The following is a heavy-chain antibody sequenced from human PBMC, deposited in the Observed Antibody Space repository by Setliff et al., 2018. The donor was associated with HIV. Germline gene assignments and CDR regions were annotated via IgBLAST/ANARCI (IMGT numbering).Heavy chain of an antibody. V-gene: IGHV3-30*04. Sequence: GGSLRLSCAASGFTFSSYAMHWVRQAPGKGLEWVAVISYDGSNKYYADSVKGRFTNSRDNSKNTLYLQMNSLRAEDTAVYYCARQVRGVSSYYYYGMDVWGQGTTVTVSS. J-gene: IGHJ6*02. CDR3: ARQVRGVSSYYYYGMDV. CDR2: ISYDGSNK. D-gene: IGHD3-10*01. CDR1: GFTFSSYA.